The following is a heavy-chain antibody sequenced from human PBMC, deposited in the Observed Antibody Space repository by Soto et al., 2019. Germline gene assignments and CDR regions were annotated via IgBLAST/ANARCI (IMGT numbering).Heavy chain of an antibody. CDR2: INAGNGNT. D-gene: IGHD6-19*01. V-gene: IGHV1-3*01. CDR3: AVQDTVDGTLGPFDY. Sequence: GASVKVSCKASGYTFTSYAMHWVRQAPGQRLEWMGWINAGNGNTKYSQKFQGRVTITRDTSASTAYMELSSLRSEDTAVYYCAVQDTVDGTLGPFDYWGQGTLVTVSS. J-gene: IGHJ4*02. CDR1: GYTFTSYA.